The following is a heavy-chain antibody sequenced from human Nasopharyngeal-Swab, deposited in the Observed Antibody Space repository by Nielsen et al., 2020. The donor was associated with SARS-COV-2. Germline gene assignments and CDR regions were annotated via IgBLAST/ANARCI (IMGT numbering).Heavy chain of an antibody. Sequence: GESLKLSCAASGFTFSSYEMNWVRQAPGKGLEWVSYISSSGSTIYYADSVKGRFTISRDNAKNSLYLQMNSLRAEDTAVYYCARRPGSGSGRIGAFDFWGQGTMVTVSS. CDR2: ISSSGSTI. D-gene: IGHD3-10*01. CDR3: ARRPGSGSGRIGAFDF. CDR1: GFTFSSYE. J-gene: IGHJ3*01. V-gene: IGHV3-48*03.